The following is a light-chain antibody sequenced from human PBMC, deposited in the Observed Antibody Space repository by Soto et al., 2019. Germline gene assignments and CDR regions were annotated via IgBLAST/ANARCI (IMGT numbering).Light chain of an antibody. J-gene: IGKJ4*01. Sequence: VMTQSPTTLSVSPGERATLSCRASHSVGSNLAWYQQNLGQAPRLLIYGASTRATGVPARFSGSGSATRFALAFSGLQSADFGFYYCLQYKQWTVSFGGGTKVEIK. CDR2: GAS. V-gene: IGKV3-15*01. CDR3: LQYKQWTVS. CDR1: HSVGSN.